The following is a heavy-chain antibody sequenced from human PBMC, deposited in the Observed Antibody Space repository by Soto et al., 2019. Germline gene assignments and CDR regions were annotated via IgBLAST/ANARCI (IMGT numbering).Heavy chain of an antibody. Sequence: GGSLRLSCAASGFTFSSYWMHWVRQAPGKGLVWVSRINSDGSSTSYAASVKGRFTITRDNGKNTLYLQMNRLRAGDTAVYYCARAGSGYDHDYWGQGTLVTVSS. CDR3: ARAGSGYDHDY. J-gene: IGHJ4*02. CDR1: GFTFSSYW. CDR2: INSDGSST. V-gene: IGHV3-74*01. D-gene: IGHD5-12*01.